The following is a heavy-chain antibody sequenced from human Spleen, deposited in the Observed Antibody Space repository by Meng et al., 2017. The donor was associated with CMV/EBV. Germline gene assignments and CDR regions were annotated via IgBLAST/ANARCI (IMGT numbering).Heavy chain of an antibody. CDR1: GGSINRSPYY. CDR3: ATSPGREPLDN. V-gene: IGHV4-39*01. J-gene: IGHJ4*02. Sequence: SETLSLTCTVSGGSINRSPYYWGWIRQPPGKGLEWIGSIYYSGNAYYNPSLKSRVTISVDTSKNQFSLKLSSVTAADTAVYYCATSPGREPLDNWGQGTLVTVSS. CDR2: IYYSGNA. D-gene: IGHD1-26*01.